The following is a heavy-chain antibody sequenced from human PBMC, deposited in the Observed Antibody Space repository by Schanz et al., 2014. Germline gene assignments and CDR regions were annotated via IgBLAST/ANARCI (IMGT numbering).Heavy chain of an antibody. Sequence: EVQLLESGGGLVQPGGSLRLSCAASGFTFSNHALSWVRQAPGKGLEWVSYISGSSSTKYYADSVKGRFTISRDNSKNTLFLQMSSLRAEDTAVYYCARDGDFDYWGQGTLVTVSS. CDR2: ISGSSSTK. J-gene: IGHJ4*02. CDR1: GFTFSNHA. V-gene: IGHV3-23*01. CDR3: ARDGDFDY.